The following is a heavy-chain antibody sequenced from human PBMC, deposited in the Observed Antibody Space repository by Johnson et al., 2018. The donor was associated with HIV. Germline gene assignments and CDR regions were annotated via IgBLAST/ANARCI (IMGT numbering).Heavy chain of an antibody. CDR3: ARAAGVNVVVEAFDL. J-gene: IGHJ3*01. V-gene: IGHV3-66*01. D-gene: IGHD2-15*01. Sequence: VQLVESGGGLVQPGGSLRLSCVTSGFTVSRSYMNWVRQAPGKGLEWVSVLYIGGSAYYADSVKGRFTIFRSNNTLYLEITSLRTEDTAVYYCARAAGVNVVVEAFDLWGQGTMVTVSS. CDR2: LYIGGSA. CDR1: GFTVSRSY.